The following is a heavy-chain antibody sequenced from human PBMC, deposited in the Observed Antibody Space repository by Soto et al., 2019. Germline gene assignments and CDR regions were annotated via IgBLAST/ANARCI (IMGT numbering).Heavy chain of an antibody. V-gene: IGHV3-33*01. Sequence: GGSLRLSCAASGFTFSSYGMHWVRQAPGKGLEWVAVIWYDGSNKYYADSVKGRFTISRDNSKNTLYLQMNSLRAEDTAVYYCARDPLPGPLLNPGYCSGGSCYGLPDYWGQGTLVTVSS. J-gene: IGHJ4*02. D-gene: IGHD2-15*01. CDR2: IWYDGSNK. CDR1: GFTFSSYG. CDR3: ARDPLPGPLLNPGYCSGGSCYGLPDY.